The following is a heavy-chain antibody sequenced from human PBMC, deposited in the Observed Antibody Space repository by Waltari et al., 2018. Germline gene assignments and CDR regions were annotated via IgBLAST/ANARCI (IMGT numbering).Heavy chain of an antibody. J-gene: IGHJ5*01. D-gene: IGHD2-2*01. CDR1: GDSISRSDYY. Sequence: QLQLQESGPGLVKPSETLSLSCTVSGDSISRSDYYWGWIRQPPGKGLEWIGSVDVSGNSYYNPSLKSRVEISTDTSKNQLSLRLTSVTAAYSAVYHCARQRPAALVAWFDSWGQGTPVIVSS. CDR2: VDVSGNS. V-gene: IGHV4-39*07. CDR3: ARQRPAALVAWFDS.